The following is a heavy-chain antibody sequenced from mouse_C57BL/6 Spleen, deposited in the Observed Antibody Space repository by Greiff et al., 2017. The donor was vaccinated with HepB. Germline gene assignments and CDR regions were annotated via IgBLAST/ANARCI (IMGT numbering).Heavy chain of an antibody. CDR3: ARWLLPGNVDY. CDR1: GYTFTSYT. Sequence: QVQLQQSGAELARPGASVKMSCKASGYTFTSYTMHWVKQRPGQGLEWIGYINPSSGYTKYNQKFKDKATLTADKSSSTAYMQLSSLTSEDSAVYYCARWLLPGNVDYWGQGTTLTVSS. D-gene: IGHD2-3*01. J-gene: IGHJ2*01. CDR2: INPSSGYT. V-gene: IGHV1-4*01.